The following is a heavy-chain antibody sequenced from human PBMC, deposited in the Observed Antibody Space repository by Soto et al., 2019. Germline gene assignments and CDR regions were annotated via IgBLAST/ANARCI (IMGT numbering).Heavy chain of an antibody. CDR3: ARELHSRGWQSRNAFDI. V-gene: IGHV1-69*13. CDR2: IIPIFGTA. D-gene: IGHD6-19*01. J-gene: IGHJ3*02. Sequence: SVKVSCKAPGGTFSSYAISWVRQAPGQGLEWMGGIIPIFGTANYAQKFQGRVTITADESTSTAYMELRSLRSDDTAVYYCARELHSRGWQSRNAFDIRGQGTIVT. CDR1: GGTFSSYA.